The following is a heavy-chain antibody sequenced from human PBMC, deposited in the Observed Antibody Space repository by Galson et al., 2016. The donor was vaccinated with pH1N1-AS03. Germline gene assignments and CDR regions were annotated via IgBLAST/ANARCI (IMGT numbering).Heavy chain of an antibody. Sequence: SLRLSCAASGFIFSNFWMTWVRQAPGKGLEWVANMNQDGGVINYVESVKGRFTVSRDTAKSSLFLQMNSLRVEDTAVYYCARDLGGYDPFDYWGQGTRVTVSS. CDR1: GFIFSNFW. V-gene: IGHV3-7*01. CDR2: MNQDGGVI. J-gene: IGHJ4*02. D-gene: IGHD5-12*01. CDR3: ARDLGGYDPFDY.